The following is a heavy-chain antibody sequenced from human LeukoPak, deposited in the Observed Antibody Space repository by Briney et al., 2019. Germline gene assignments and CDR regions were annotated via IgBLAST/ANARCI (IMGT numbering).Heavy chain of an antibody. CDR1: GFSFSSHG. V-gene: IGHV3-33*01. Sequence: GGSLRLSCAASGFSFSSHGMHWVRQAPGKGLEWVGVTWFDDSYQHYAGSVRGRFTISRDNSKNTVYLQMNSLRAEDTAVYYCARETYSLAEVWGQGTTVIVSS. D-gene: IGHD4-11*01. CDR3: ARETYSLAEV. CDR2: TWFDDSYQ. J-gene: IGHJ6*02.